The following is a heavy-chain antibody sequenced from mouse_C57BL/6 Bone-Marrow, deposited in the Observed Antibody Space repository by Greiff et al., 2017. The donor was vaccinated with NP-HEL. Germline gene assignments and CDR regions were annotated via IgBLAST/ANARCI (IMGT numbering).Heavy chain of an antibody. CDR2: IDPETGGT. Sequence: VQLQQSGAELVRPGASVTLSCKASGYTFTDYEMHWVKQTPVHGLEWIGAIDPETGGTAYNQKFKGKAILTADKSSSTAYMELRSLTSEDSAVYYCTRSDYSIYYYAMDYWGQGTSVTVSS. V-gene: IGHV1-15*01. J-gene: IGHJ4*01. CDR3: TRSDYSIYYYAMDY. D-gene: IGHD2-5*01. CDR1: GYTFTDYE.